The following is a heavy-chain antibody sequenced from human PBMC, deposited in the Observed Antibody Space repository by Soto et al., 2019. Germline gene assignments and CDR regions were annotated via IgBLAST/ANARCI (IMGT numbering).Heavy chain of an antibody. J-gene: IGHJ4*02. V-gene: IGHV4-4*02. CDR3: ATRFDGLGSYEY. CDR1: GGSISSSNW. CDR2: IYHSGST. Sequence: PSETLSLTCAVSGGSISSSNWWTWVRQPPGKGLEWIGEIYHSGSTNYIPSLKSRVTISVDKSKNQFSLKLTSVTAADTAVYYCATRFDGLGSYEYWGQGTLVTVS. D-gene: IGHD3-10*01.